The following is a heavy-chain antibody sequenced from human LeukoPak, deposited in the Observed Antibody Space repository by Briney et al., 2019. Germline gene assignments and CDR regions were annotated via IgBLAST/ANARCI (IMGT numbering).Heavy chain of an antibody. CDR3: AKDGNPQLGPFDY. V-gene: IGHV3-30*18. Sequence: PGGSLRLSCAASGFRFSSYSMNWVRQAPGKGLEWVAVISYDGSNKYYADSVKGRFTISRDNSKNTLYLQMNSLRAEDTAVYYCAKDGNPQLGPFDYWGQGTLVTVSS. J-gene: IGHJ4*02. D-gene: IGHD6-13*01. CDR1: GFRFSSYS. CDR2: ISYDGSNK.